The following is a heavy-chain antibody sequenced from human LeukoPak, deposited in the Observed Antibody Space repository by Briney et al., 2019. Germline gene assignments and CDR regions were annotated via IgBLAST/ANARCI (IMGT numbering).Heavy chain of an antibody. D-gene: IGHD6-13*01. CDR1: GFTFSSYS. CDR3: AREGGAVAAAGGNDY. V-gene: IGHV3-21*01. Sequence: PGGSLSLSCAASGFTFSSYSMNWVRQAPGKGLEWVSSISSSSSYIYYADSVKGRFTISRDNAKNSLYLQMNSLRAEDTAVFYCAREGGAVAAAGGNDYWGQGTLVTVSS. J-gene: IGHJ4*02. CDR2: ISSSSSYI.